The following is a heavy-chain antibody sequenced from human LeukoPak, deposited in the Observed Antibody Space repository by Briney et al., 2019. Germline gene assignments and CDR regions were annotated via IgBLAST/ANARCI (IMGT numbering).Heavy chain of an antibody. CDR1: GYTFTGYY. CDR2: INPNSGGT. D-gene: IGHD3-3*01. V-gene: IGHV1-2*02. CDR3: ARGRNPFLEWFTRYYYGMDV. J-gene: IGHJ6*02. Sequence: GASVKVSCKASGYTFTGYYMHWVRQAPGQGLEWMGWINPNSGGTNYAQKFQGRVTMTRNTSISTAYMELSSLRSEDTAVYYCARGRNPFLEWFTRYYYGMDVWGQGTTVTVSS.